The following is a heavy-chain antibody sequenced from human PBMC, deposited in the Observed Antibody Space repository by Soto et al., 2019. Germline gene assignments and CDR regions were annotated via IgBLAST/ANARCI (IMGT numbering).Heavy chain of an antibody. CDR2: ISWNSGTI. D-gene: IGHD2-2*01. Sequence: EVQMVESGGGLVQPGRSLRLSCAASGFTFDDYAMHWVRQTPGKGLEWVSGISWNSGTIGYADSVKGRFTISRDNAKNSLYLQMHSLRAEDTALYYCEKGYCSSTSCYYYYYMDVWGKGTTVTVSS. CDR1: GFTFDDYA. CDR3: EKGYCSSTSCYYYYYMDV. J-gene: IGHJ6*03. V-gene: IGHV3-9*01.